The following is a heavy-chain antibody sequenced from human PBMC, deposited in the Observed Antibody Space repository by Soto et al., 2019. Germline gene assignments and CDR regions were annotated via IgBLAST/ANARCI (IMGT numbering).Heavy chain of an antibody. J-gene: IGHJ6*02. CDR1: GGTFSSYS. Sequence: VQLVQSGAEVKKPGSSVKVSCKASGGTFSSYSISWVRQAPGQGLEWMGRIIPVLGIANYAQKLQGRVTIIADKSTSTAYMELSSLRTEDTAMYYCARADMIVLDQTYFGLDVWGQGTTVTVSS. CDR2: IIPVLGIA. CDR3: ARADMIVLDQTYFGLDV. D-gene: IGHD2-2*02. V-gene: IGHV1-69*02.